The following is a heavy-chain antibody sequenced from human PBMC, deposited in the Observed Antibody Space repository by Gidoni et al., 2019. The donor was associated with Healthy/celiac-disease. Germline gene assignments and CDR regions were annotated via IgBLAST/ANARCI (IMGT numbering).Heavy chain of an antibody. Sequence: QVQLQQWGAGLLKPSETLSLTCAVYGGSFSGYYWSWIRQPPGKGLEWIGEINHSGSTNYNPSLKSRVTISVDTSKNQFSLKLSSVTAADTAVYYCARGQQSTVTTLRGWSWFDPWGQGTLVTVSS. J-gene: IGHJ5*02. CDR1: GGSFSGYY. D-gene: IGHD4-17*01. CDR3: ARGQQSTVTTLRGWSWFDP. V-gene: IGHV4-34*01. CDR2: INHSGST.